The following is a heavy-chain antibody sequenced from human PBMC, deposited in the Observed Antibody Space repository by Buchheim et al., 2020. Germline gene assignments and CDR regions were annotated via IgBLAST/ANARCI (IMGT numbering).Heavy chain of an antibody. CDR2: ISSSGSTI. CDR1: GFTFSSYE. D-gene: IGHD6-13*01. CDR3: ERDHYGSGGYGEEFYNNYGMTS. Sequence: EVQLVESGGGLVQPGGSLRLSCAASGFTFSSYEMNWVRQAPGKGLEWVSYISSSGSTIYYADSVKGRFTISRDNAKTSLYLQMNSLRAEDTTVNYVERDHYGSGGYGEEFYNNYGMTSGAKGP. V-gene: IGHV3-48*03. J-gene: IGHJ6*02.